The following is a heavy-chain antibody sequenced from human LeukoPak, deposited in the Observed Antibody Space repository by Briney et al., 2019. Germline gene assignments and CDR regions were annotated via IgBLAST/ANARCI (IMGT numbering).Heavy chain of an antibody. CDR1: GFTFSNYA. CDR2: IKQDGSEK. Sequence: PGGSLRLSCAASGFTFSNYAMSWVRQAPGKGLEWMANIKQDGSEKYYVDSVKGRFTISRDNAKNSVYLQMNSLRAEDTAVYYCARDSPYYDMDVWGQGPTVTVSS. V-gene: IGHV3-7*01. J-gene: IGHJ6*02. CDR3: ARDSPYYDMDV.